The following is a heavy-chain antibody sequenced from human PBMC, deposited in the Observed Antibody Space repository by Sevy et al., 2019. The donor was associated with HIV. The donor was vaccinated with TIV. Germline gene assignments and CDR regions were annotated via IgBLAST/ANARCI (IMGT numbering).Heavy chain of an antibody. J-gene: IGHJ1*01. CDR2: VSYDGSNT. CDR3: ALERLSSDVAEYFQN. CDR1: GFTFRSFS. D-gene: IGHD1-1*01. V-gene: IGHV3-30*09. Sequence: GGSLRLSCAASGFTFRSFSMHWVRQAPGKWLEWVTTVSYDGSNTYYADSVKGQFAVFRDTSRNLLNLQMNNLRPEDTAVSYCALERLSSDVAEYFQNWGQGTPVTVSS.